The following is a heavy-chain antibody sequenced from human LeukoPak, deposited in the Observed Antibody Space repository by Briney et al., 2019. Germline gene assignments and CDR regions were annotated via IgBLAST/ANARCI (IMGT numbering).Heavy chain of an antibody. V-gene: IGHV5-51*01. CDR1: GYSFTSYW. J-gene: IGHJ3*02. D-gene: IGHD3-22*01. Sequence: GESLKISCKGSGYSFTSYWIGWVRQMPGKGLEWMGIIYPCDSDTRYSPSFQGQVTISADKSISTAYLQWSSLKASDTAMYYCARQKNYYYDSSGYYFEAFDIWGQGTMVTVSS. CDR3: ARQKNYYYDSSGYYFEAFDI. CDR2: IYPCDSDT.